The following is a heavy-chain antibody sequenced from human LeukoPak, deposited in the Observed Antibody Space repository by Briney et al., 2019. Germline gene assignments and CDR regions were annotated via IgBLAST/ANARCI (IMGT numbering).Heavy chain of an antibody. V-gene: IGHV4-39*07. J-gene: IGHJ4*02. D-gene: IGHD3-16*01. Sequence: SETLSLTCTVPGGSISNVNYHWGWIRQPPGKGLEWIGSIYYSGNTFYKPSLTSRVTISIDTSKNQFSLKLNSMTAADTAVYYCAREETSTVWDWGQGTLVTVSS. CDR3: AREETSTVWD. CDR2: IYYSGNT. CDR1: GGSISNVNYH.